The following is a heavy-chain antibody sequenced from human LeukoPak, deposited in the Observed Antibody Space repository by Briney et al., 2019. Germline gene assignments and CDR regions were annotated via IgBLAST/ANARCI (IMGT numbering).Heavy chain of an antibody. CDR3: ARHDVIAVIKNGFDI. CDR1: GGSISSYY. J-gene: IGHJ3*02. D-gene: IGHD3-22*01. V-gene: IGHV4-4*09. CDR2: IRSSGHT. Sequence: PSETLPLTCTVSGGSISSYYWSWIRQPPGKGLEWIAFIRSSGHTNYNPSVKSRATISLDTSRNQFSLKVIAVTAADTAVYYCARHDVIAVIKNGFDIWGQGTTVTVSS.